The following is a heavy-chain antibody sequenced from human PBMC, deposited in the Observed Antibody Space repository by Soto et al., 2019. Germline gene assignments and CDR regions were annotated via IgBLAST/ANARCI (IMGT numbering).Heavy chain of an antibody. D-gene: IGHD3-10*02. Sequence: GGSLRLSCAASGFTFSSYAMHWVRQAPGKGLEWVANINRDGSEKYYVDSVKGRFTISRDNAKNSLYLQMDSLRAEDTAVYYWAREYYHVTNFDVWGQGTLVTV. J-gene: IGHJ4*02. CDR2: INRDGSEK. CDR3: AREYYHVTNFDV. CDR1: GFTFSSYA. V-gene: IGHV3-7*03.